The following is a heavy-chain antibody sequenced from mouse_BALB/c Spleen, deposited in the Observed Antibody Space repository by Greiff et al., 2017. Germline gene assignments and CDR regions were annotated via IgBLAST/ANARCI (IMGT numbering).Heavy chain of an antibody. CDR3: ASYDYDGAMDY. CDR1: GFSLTSYG. CDR2: IWAGGST. V-gene: IGHV2-9*02. Sequence: VQLQQSGPGLVAPSQSLSITCTVSGFSLTSYGVHWVRQPPGKGLEWLGVIWAGGSTNYNSALMSRLSISKDNSKSQVFLKMNSLQTDDTAMYYCASYDYDGAMDYWGQGTSVTVSS. J-gene: IGHJ4*01. D-gene: IGHD2-4*01.